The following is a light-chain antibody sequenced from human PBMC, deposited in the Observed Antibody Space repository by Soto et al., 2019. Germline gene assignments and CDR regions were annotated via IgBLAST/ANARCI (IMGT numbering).Light chain of an antibody. CDR2: DAS. CDR3: QQRSNRLT. V-gene: IGKV3-11*01. CDR1: QSVSSY. J-gene: IGKJ4*01. Sequence: EIVLTQPPATLSLSPGERATLSCRASQSVSSYLAWYQQKPGQAPRLLIYDASNRATGIPARFSGSGSGTDFTLTISSLEPEDFAVYYCQQRSNRLTFGGGTKVEIK.